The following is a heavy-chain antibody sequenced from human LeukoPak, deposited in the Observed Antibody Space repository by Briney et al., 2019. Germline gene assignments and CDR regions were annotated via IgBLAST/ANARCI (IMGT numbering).Heavy chain of an antibody. D-gene: IGHD4-17*01. CDR3: ARDGGDYSIDY. Sequence: ASVKVSCKASGYTFTGYYMHWVRQAPGQGLEWMGWINPISGGTNYAQKFQGKVTMTRDTSISTAYMELSRLRSDDTAVYYCARDGGDYSIDYWGQGTLVTVSS. CDR1: GYTFTGYY. J-gene: IGHJ4*02. V-gene: IGHV1-2*02. CDR2: INPISGGT.